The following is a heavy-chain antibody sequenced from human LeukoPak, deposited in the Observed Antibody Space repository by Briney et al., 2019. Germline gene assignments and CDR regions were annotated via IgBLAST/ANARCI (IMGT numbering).Heavy chain of an antibody. J-gene: IGHJ4*02. CDR3: AKDVAEGNGCDY. CDR1: GFTFSSYA. V-gene: IGHV3-23*01. D-gene: IGHD6-25*01. CDR2: ISDTGGDT. Sequence: PGGSLRFSCVASGFTFSSYAMSWVRQAPGKGLEWVSDISDTGGDTYYADSVKGRFSISRDNSKNMVHLQMNSLRAEDTAIYYCAKDVAEGNGCDYWGQGTLVTVSS.